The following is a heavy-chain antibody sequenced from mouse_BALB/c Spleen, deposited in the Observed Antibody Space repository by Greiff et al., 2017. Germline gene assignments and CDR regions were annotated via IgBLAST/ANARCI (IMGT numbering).Heavy chain of an antibody. D-gene: IGHD2-14*01. Sequence: EVQLVESGGGLVKPGGSLKLSCAASGFAFSSYDMSWVRQTPEKRLEWVAYISSGGGSTYYPDTVKGRFTISRDNAKNTLYLQMSSLKSEDTAMYYCARHEDPYYRYDTFYAMDYWGQGTSVTVSS. V-gene: IGHV5-12-1*01. CDR2: ISSGGGST. CDR1: GFAFSSYD. CDR3: ARHEDPYYRYDTFYAMDY. J-gene: IGHJ4*01.